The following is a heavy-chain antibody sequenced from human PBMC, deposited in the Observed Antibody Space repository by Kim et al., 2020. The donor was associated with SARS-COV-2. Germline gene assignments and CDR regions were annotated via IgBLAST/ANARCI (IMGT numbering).Heavy chain of an antibody. J-gene: IGHJ4*02. Sequence: ADSVTGRLPISRDKSKTTLYLQMTSLRAEDTAVYYCAKDRITMVRGVVDYWGQGTLVTVSS. D-gene: IGHD3-10*01. CDR3: AKDRITMVRGVVDY. V-gene: IGHV3-30*02.